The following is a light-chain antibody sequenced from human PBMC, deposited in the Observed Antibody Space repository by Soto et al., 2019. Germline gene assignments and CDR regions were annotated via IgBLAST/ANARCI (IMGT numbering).Light chain of an antibody. CDR1: SSDVGGYNF. J-gene: IGLJ7*01. CDR3: SSYVSSSTLV. V-gene: IGLV2-14*01. CDR2: EVS. Sequence: QSVLTQPASVSGSPGQSITISCIGTSSDVGGYNFVSWYQQHPGKAPKLMIYEVSNRPSGFSTRFSGSKSGNAASLTISGLQAEDEADYYCSSYVSSSTLVFGGGTQLTVL.